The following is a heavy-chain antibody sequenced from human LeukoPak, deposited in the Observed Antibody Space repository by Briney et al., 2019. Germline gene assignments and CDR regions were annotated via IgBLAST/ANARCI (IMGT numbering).Heavy chain of an antibody. CDR1: GSSVSSNY. D-gene: IGHD1-26*01. J-gene: IGHJ4*02. CDR3: AKVRERELRDHFDY. CDR2: IISDGST. Sequence: PGASLRLACAASGSSVSSNYMGSASHPARKWLGWVSEIISDGSTCYADSVKGRFSISRDNSKNTVFLQMNSLRAEDTAVYYCAKVRERELRDHFDYWGQGTLVTVSS. V-gene: IGHV3-53*01.